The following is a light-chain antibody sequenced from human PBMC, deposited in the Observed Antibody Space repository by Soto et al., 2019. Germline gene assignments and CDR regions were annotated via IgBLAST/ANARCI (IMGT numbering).Light chain of an antibody. CDR1: QSISGY. CDR3: QQRDNWPIT. V-gene: IGKV3-11*02. Sequence: ESLLTLSTATLSLSPGERATLSCRASQSISGYLAWYQQKPGQAPRLLIYADSTRATGIPARFSGSGSGRDFTLTISSLEPEDFSVYYCQQRDNWPITFGQGTRLEIK. CDR2: ADS. J-gene: IGKJ5*01.